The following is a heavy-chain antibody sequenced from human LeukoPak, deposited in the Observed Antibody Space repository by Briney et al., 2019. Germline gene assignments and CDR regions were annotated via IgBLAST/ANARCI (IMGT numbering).Heavy chain of an antibody. J-gene: IGHJ4*02. CDR2: INHSGST. CDR3: ARLDHRRFYDSSGQIDY. V-gene: IGHV4-34*01. CDR1: GGSFSGYY. Sequence: PSETLSLTCAVYGGSFSGYYWSWIRQPPGKGLEWIGEINHSGSTNYNPSLKSRVTISVDTSKNQFSLKLSSVTAADTAAYYCARLDHRRFYDSSGQIDYWGQGTLVTVSS. D-gene: IGHD3-22*01.